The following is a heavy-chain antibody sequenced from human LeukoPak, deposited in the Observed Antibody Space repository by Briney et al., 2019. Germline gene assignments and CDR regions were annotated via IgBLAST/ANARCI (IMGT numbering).Heavy chain of an antibody. D-gene: IGHD3-22*01. CDR3: ARARGNYDTSGPDY. CDR1: GFTFSSCG. CDR2: IWSDGSNN. J-gene: IGHJ4*02. Sequence: PGGSLRLSCAASGFTFSSCGMHWVRQAPGKGLEWVAVIWSDGSNNYYADSVKGRFTISRDNSKNTLFLQMNSLRAEDTAIYYCARARGNYDTSGPDYWGQGTLVTVSS. V-gene: IGHV3-33*01.